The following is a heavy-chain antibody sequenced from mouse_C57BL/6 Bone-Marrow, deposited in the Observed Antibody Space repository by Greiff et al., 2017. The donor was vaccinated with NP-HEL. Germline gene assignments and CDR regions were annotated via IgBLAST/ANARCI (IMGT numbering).Heavy chain of an antibody. D-gene: IGHD1-1*01. Sequence: EVKLVESGGGLVKPGGSLKLSCAASGFTFSDYGMHWVRQAPEKGLEWVAYISSGSSTIYYADTVKGRFTISRDNAKNTLFLQMTSLRSEDTAMYYCARRPYYYGSSYVEYYFDYWGQGTTLTVSS. CDR2: ISSGSSTI. CDR1: GFTFSDYG. J-gene: IGHJ2*01. V-gene: IGHV5-17*01. CDR3: ARRPYYYGSSYVEYYFDY.